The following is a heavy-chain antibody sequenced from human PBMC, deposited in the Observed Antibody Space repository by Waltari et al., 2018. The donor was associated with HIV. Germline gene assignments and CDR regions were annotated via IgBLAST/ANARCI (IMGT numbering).Heavy chain of an antibody. CDR2: IYYIGST. CDR1: GGSISSYY. CDR3: ARVSSGGGGGNRYFDY. V-gene: IGHV4-59*01. J-gene: IGHJ4*02. D-gene: IGHD2-15*01. Sequence: QVQLQESGPGLVKPSETVSLTCTVSGGSISSYYWPWIRQPPGKGQEWIGYIYYIGSTNYNPALKSRVTRSVDTSKKQFSLKLSAVTAADTAVYYCARVSSGGGGGNRYFDYWGQGALVTVSS.